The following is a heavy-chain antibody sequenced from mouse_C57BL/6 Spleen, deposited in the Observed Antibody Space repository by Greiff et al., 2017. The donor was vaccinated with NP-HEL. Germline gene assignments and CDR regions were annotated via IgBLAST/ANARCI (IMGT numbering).Heavy chain of an antibody. CDR2: ISYDGSN. V-gene: IGHV3-6*01. CDR3: ASYDYDDYAMDY. Sequence: EVKLQESGPGLVKPSQSLSLTCSVTGYSITSGYYWNWIRQFPGNKLEWMGYISYDGSNNYNPSLKNRISITRDTSKNQFFLKLNSVTTEDTATYYCASYDYDDYAMDYWGQGTSVTVSS. D-gene: IGHD2-4*01. CDR1: GYSITSGYY. J-gene: IGHJ4*01.